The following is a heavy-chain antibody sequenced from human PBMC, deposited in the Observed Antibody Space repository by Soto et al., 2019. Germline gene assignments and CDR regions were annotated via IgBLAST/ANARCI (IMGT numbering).Heavy chain of an antibody. CDR3: ARDLIAVAGDVSFDY. V-gene: IGHV3-7*01. CDR1: GFTFSSYW. J-gene: IGHJ4*02. D-gene: IGHD6-19*01. CDR2: IKQDGSEK. Sequence: PGGSLRLSCAASGFTFSSYWMSWVRQAPGKGLEWVANIKQDGSEKYYVDSVKGRFTISIDNAKNSLYLQMNSLRAEDTAVYYCARDLIAVAGDVSFDYWGQGTLVTVSS.